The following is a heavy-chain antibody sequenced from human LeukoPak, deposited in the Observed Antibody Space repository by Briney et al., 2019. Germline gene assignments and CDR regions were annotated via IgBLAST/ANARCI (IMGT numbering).Heavy chain of an antibody. V-gene: IGHV1-2*04. Sequence: ASVKVSCKASGYTFTGYYMHWVRPAPGQGLEWMGWINPNSGGTNYAQKFQGWVTVTRDTSISTAYMELSRLRSDDTAVYYCARGGGYCSGGSCLLYNWFDPWGQGTLVTVSS. CDR1: GYTFTGYY. CDR2: INPNSGGT. J-gene: IGHJ5*02. CDR3: ARGGGYCSGGSCLLYNWFDP. D-gene: IGHD2-15*01.